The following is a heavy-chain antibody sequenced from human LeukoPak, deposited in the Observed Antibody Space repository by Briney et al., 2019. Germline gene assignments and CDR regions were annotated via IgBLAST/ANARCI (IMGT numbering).Heavy chain of an antibody. V-gene: IGHV1-18*01. CDR2: ISAYNGNT. CDR1: GYTFTSYG. D-gene: IGHD3-10*01. Sequence: ASVKVSCKASGYTFTSYGISWVRQAPGQGLEWMGWISAYNGNTNYAQKLQGRVTMTTDTSTRTAYMEPRSLRSDGTAVYYCAGFYGSGSYYEDYWGQGTLVTVSS. J-gene: IGHJ4*02. CDR3: AGFYGSGSYYEDY.